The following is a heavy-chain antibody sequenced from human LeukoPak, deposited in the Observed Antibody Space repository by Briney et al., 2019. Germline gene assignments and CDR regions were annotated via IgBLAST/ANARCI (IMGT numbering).Heavy chain of an antibody. CDR2: ISAYNGNT. CDR1: GYTFTSYG. CDR3: ASCGRSTSCSIDAFDI. Sequence: GASVKVSCKASGYTFTSYGISWVRQAPGQGLEWMGWISAYNGNTNYAQKLQGRVTMTTDTSTSTAYMELRSLRSDDTAVYYCASCGRSTSCSIDAFDIWGQGTMVTVSS. D-gene: IGHD2-2*01. V-gene: IGHV1-18*01. J-gene: IGHJ3*02.